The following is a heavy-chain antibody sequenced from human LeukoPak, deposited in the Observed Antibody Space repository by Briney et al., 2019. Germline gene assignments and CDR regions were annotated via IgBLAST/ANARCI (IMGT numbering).Heavy chain of an antibody. CDR3: ASRVNIVVVPAAIESWFDP. D-gene: IGHD2-2*01. V-gene: IGHV4-39*07. J-gene: IGHJ5*02. CDR2: MYYSGGT. CDR1: GGSISSSSYY. Sequence: PSETLSLTCTVPGGSISSSSYYWGWIRQPPGKGLEWIGSMYYSGGTYYNPSLKSRVTISVDTSKNQFSLKLSSVTAADTAVYYCASRVNIVVVPAAIESWFDPWGQGTLVTVSS.